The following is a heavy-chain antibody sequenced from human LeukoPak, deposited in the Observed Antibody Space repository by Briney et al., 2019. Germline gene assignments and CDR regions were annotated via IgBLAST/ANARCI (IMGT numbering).Heavy chain of an antibody. CDR2: IYHSGST. D-gene: IGHD6-13*01. Sequence: SETLSLTCAVSGYSISSGYYWGWIRQPPGKGLEWIGSIYHSGSTNYNPSLKSRVTISVDTSKNQFSLKLSSVTAADTAVYYCARDPPSGSSWYDWGQGTLVTVSS. CDR1: GYSISSGYY. J-gene: IGHJ4*02. CDR3: ARDPPSGSSWYD. V-gene: IGHV4-38-2*02.